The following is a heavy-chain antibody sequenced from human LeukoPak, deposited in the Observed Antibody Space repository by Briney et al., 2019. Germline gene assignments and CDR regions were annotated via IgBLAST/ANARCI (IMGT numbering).Heavy chain of an antibody. J-gene: IGHJ6*02. CDR1: GFTFSSYN. D-gene: IGHD5-18*01. Sequence: GGSLRLSCAASGFTFSSYNMNWVRQAPGKGLEWVSSISSSNSYIYYADSVKGRFTISRDNAKNSLYLQMNSLRAEDTAVYYCARADVTRGHSPWYYYYGMDVWGQGTTVTVSS. V-gene: IGHV3-21*01. CDR3: ARADVTRGHSPWYYYYGMDV. CDR2: ISSSNSYI.